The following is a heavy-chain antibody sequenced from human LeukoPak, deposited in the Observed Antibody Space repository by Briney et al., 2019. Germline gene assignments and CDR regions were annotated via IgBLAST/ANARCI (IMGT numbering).Heavy chain of an antibody. CDR2: INPSGGST. CDR3: ASGPSEWEPPGGNDY. Sequence: ASVKVSCKASGYTFTSYYMHWVRQAPGQGLEWMGIINPSGGSTSYAQKFQGRVTMTRDTSTSTVYMEPSSLRSEDTAVYYCASGPSEWEPPGGNDYWGQGTLVTVSS. D-gene: IGHD1-26*01. J-gene: IGHJ4*02. CDR1: GYTFTSYY. V-gene: IGHV1-46*01.